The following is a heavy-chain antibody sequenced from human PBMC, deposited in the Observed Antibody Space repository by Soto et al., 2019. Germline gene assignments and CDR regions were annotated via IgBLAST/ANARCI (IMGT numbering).Heavy chain of an antibody. CDR3: AKDHRGLRFLEWWPKDDAFDI. Sequence: GSLRLSCTASGFTFSRHAMTWVRQAPGKGLEWVSGLSDSGGSIYYADSVKGRFTISRDNSMNTLYLQMNTLRAEDTAVYYCAKDHRGLRFLEWWPKDDAFDIWGQGTMVTVSS. CDR2: LSDSGGSI. D-gene: IGHD3-3*01. J-gene: IGHJ3*02. CDR1: GFTFSRHA. V-gene: IGHV3-23*01.